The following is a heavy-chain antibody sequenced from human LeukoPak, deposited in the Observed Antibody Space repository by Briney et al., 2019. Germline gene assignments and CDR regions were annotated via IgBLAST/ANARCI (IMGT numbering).Heavy chain of an antibody. D-gene: IGHD2-2*01. Sequence: SETLSLTCAVYGGSFSGYYWSWIRQPPGKGLEWIGEINHSGSTNYNPSLKSRVTISVDTSKNQFSLKLSSVTAADTAVYYCARGRYCSSTSCYPPSYYFDYWGQGTLVTVSP. J-gene: IGHJ4*02. CDR1: GGSFSGYY. CDR3: ARGRYCSSTSCYPPSYYFDY. CDR2: INHSGST. V-gene: IGHV4-34*01.